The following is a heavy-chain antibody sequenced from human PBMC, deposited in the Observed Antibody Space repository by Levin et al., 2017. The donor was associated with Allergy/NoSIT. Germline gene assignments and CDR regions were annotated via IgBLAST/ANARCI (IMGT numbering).Heavy chain of an antibody. CDR1: GGSISSFY. D-gene: IGHD3-16*01. Sequence: SQTLSLTCTVSGGSISSFYWSWIRQPPGKNLEWIGYIYYSGSTYYNPSLKSRVTISVDTSKNQLSLRLRSVTAADTAVYHCARQHANYEYAWGPDACDTWGQGTLVTVSS. V-gene: IGHV4-59*08. J-gene: IGHJ5*02. CDR2: IYYSGST. CDR3: ARQHANYEYAWGPDACDT.